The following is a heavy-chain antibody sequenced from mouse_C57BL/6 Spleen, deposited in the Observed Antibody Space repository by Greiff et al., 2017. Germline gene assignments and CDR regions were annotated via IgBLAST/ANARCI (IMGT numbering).Heavy chain of an antibody. CDR3: ARHESYYGSSYPIWYFDV. CDR2: ISGGGGNT. J-gene: IGHJ1*03. D-gene: IGHD1-1*01. Sequence: DVKLVESGGGLVKPGGSLKLSCAASGFTFSSYTMSWVRQTPEKRLEWVATISGGGGNTYYPDSVKGRFTISGDNAKNTLYLQMSSLRSEDTALYYCARHESYYGSSYPIWYFDVWGTGTTVTVSS. CDR1: GFTFSSYT. V-gene: IGHV5-9*01.